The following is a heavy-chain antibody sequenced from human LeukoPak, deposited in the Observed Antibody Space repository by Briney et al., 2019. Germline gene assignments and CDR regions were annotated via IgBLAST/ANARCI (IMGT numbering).Heavy chain of an antibody. CDR2: IYYDGNQK. J-gene: IGHJ3*01. Sequence: GGSLRLSCAASGFRFRTYCMHWVRQSPGEGLEWVAVIYYDGNQKYYGDSVKGRFTVSRDISESMLYLQMSSLRADDTAVYYCARGGVATAWGAFHVWGQGTTVIVSS. V-gene: IGHV3-33*01. D-gene: IGHD6-13*01. CDR3: ARGGVATAWGAFHV. CDR1: GFRFRTYC.